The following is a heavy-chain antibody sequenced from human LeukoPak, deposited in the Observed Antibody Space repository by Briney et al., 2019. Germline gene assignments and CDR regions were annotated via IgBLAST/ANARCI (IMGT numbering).Heavy chain of an antibody. CDR2: ISNSGGKT. CDR3: AKDTANSFQH. Sequence: GGSLRLSCAASGFTFSSYAMSWVRQALGKGLEWVSHISNSGGKTYYADSVKGRFTISRDNSKNTLYLQMNSLRAEDTAVYYCAKDTANSFQHWGQGTLVTVSS. CDR1: GFTFSSYA. V-gene: IGHV3-23*01. D-gene: IGHD4-17*01. J-gene: IGHJ1*01.